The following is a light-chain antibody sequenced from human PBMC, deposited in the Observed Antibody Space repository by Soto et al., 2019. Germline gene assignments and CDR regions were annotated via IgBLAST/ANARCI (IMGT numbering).Light chain of an antibody. Sequence: QSVLTQPPSASGTPGQRVTISCSGSSSNIGTNDAFWYQQLPGTAPKLLIYRSNQRPSGVPDRFSGSKSGPSASLAISGLRSEDEADYSCASWDYSLSGVLFGGGTKLTVL. V-gene: IGLV1-47*01. CDR2: RSN. J-gene: IGLJ2*01. CDR1: SSNIGTND. CDR3: ASWDYSLSGVL.